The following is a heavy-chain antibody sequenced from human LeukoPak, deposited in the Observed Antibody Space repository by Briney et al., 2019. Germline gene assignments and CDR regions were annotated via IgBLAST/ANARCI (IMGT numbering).Heavy chain of an antibody. D-gene: IGHD3-10*01. V-gene: IGHV3-23*01. CDR2: ISGGGGST. CDR1: GFTFSSYA. Sequence: GGSLRLSCAASGFTFSSYAMSWVRQAPGKGLEWVSAISGGGGSTYYADSVKGRFTISRDNAKNSLYLQMNSLRAEDTALYYCAREDSEAFDIWGQGTMVTVSS. CDR3: AREDSEAFDI. J-gene: IGHJ3*02.